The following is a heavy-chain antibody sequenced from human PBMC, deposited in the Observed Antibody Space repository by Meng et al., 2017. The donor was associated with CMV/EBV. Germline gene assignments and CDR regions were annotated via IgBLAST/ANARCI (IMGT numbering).Heavy chain of an antibody. CDR2: IKQDGSEK. CDR1: GSTLSSYW. V-gene: IGHV3-7*01. J-gene: IGHJ5*02. D-gene: IGHD1-1*01. Sequence: GGPLRPSCAASGSTLSSYWMNGARQAPGKGLEWVANIKQDGSEKYYMDSVKGRFTISRDNAKNSLYLQMNSLRAEATAVYYCWNNWFDPWGQGTLVTVSS. CDR3: WNNWFDP.